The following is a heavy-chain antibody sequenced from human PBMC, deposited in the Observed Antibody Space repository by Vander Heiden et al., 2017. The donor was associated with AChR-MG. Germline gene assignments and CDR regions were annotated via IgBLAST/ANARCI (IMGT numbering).Heavy chain of an antibody. Sequence: QAQLVQSGAEVKKPGASVNASCKASGYTFTGYYVHWGRQAPGQGREWMGWINPDSGGTNYAQKCQGRVTMTRDKSISTAYMGLSRLGSDDTAVYYCARDQVIRVRGVNRRGMDVWGQGTTVTVSS. CDR3: ARDQVIRVRGVNRRGMDV. CDR2: INPDSGGT. J-gene: IGHJ6*02. CDR1: GYTFTGYY. V-gene: IGHV1-2*02. D-gene: IGHD3-10*01.